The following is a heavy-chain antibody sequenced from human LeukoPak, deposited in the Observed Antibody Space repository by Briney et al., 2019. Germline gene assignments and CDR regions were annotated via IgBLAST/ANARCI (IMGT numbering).Heavy chain of an antibody. CDR2: ISYDGSNK. V-gene: IGHV3-30-3*01. CDR1: GFTFSSYA. D-gene: IGHD5-18*01. Sequence: GGSLRLSCAASGFTFSSYAMHWARQAPGKGLEWVAVISYDGSNKYYADSVKGRFTISRDNSKNTLYLQMNSLRAEDTAVYYCARDHGGYSYGVGGLDYWGQGTLVTVSS. CDR3: ARDHGGYSYGVGGLDY. J-gene: IGHJ4*02.